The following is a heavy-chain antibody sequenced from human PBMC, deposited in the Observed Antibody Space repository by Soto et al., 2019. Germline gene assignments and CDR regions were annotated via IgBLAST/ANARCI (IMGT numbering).Heavy chain of an antibody. CDR2: ISDPGTST. Sequence: GGSLRLSCAASGFTFGNYAMNWVRQAPGKGLEWISSISDPGTSTYYANSVKGRFSMSRDNSKNTLFLQMNRLRADDTAVYFCAKSLVTPSDAFDIWGRGTLVTVSS. CDR1: GFTFGNYA. CDR3: AKSLVTPSDAFDI. V-gene: IGHV3-23*01. J-gene: IGHJ3*02. D-gene: IGHD2-21*02.